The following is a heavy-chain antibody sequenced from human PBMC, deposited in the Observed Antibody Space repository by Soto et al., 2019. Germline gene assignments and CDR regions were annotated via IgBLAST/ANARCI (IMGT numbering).Heavy chain of an antibody. D-gene: IGHD6-25*01. CDR3: PRDLDIGHRGYGQSNV. CDR1: GGSISSYY. CDR2: VYFSGST. V-gene: IGHV4-59*01. J-gene: IGHJ6*02. Sequence: PSETLSLTCTISGGSISSYYWSWIRQTPGKGLEWIGYVYFSGSTNYNPSLTSRVLISIDTSRNQFSLKLNSVTAVDTAVYYCPRDLDIGHRGYGQSNVWGQGKTETVSS.